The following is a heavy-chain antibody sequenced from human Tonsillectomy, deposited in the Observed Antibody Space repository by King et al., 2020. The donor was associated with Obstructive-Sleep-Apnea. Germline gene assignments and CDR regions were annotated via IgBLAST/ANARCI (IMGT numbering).Heavy chain of an antibody. D-gene: IGHD4-23*01. CDR3: ARVMDYGGPPGAKGFDY. CDR2: IYYSGST. J-gene: IGHJ4*02. CDR1: GGSISSYY. Sequence: VQLQESGPGLVKPSETLSLTCTVSGGSISSYYWSWIRQPPGKGLEWIGYIYYSGSTNYNPSLKSRVTISVDTSKTQFSLKLSSVTAADTAVYYCARVMDYGGPPGAKGFDYWGQGTLVTVSS. V-gene: IGHV4-59*01.